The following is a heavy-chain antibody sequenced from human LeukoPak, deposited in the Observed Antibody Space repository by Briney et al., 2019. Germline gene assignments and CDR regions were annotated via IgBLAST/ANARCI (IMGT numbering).Heavy chain of an antibody. V-gene: IGHV3-23*01. D-gene: IGHD3-9*01. Sequence: GGSLRLSCAASGFTFSSYAMSWVRQAPGKGLEWVSAISGSGGSTYYADSVKGRFTISRDNSKNTLYLQMNSLRAEDTAVYYCAGWMYYDILYGDYWGQGTLVTVSS. J-gene: IGHJ4*02. CDR1: GFTFSSYA. CDR2: ISGSGGST. CDR3: AGWMYYDILYGDY.